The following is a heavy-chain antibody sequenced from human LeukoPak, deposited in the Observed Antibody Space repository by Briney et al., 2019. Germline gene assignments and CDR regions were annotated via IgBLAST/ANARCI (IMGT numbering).Heavy chain of an antibody. V-gene: IGHV3-15*01. CDR1: GFTFSDGW. CDR2: IKSKTDGATI. CDR3: TTALYDWNDVNY. J-gene: IGHJ4*02. Sequence: GGSLRLSCAASGFTFSDGWMNWVRQAPGKGLEWVGRIKSKTDGATIDYAAPVKGRFTISRDDSKNTLFLQMNSLKTEDTAVYYCTTALYDWNDVNYRGQGTLVTVSS. D-gene: IGHD1-1*01.